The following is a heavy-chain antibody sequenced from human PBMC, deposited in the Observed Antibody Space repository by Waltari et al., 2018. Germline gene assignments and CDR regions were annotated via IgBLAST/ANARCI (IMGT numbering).Heavy chain of an antibody. Sequence: QVQLQESGPGLVKPSETLSLTCAVSGYSISSGYYWGWIRQPPGKGLEWIGSIYHSGSTYYTPSLKSRVTISVDTSKNQFSLKLSSVTAADTAVYYCARHQMGSPDGYWGQGTLVTVSS. D-gene: IGHD1-26*01. J-gene: IGHJ4*02. CDR3: ARHQMGSPDGY. CDR2: IYHSGST. CDR1: GYSISSGYY. V-gene: IGHV4-38-2*01.